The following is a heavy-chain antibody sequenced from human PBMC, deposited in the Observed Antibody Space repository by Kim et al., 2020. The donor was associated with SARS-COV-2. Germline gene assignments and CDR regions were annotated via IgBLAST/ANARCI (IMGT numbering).Heavy chain of an antibody. CDR3: AKDRAISGSQNTGWFDP. J-gene: IGHJ5*02. D-gene: IGHD1-26*01. V-gene: IGHV3-23*01. CDR2: ISGSGGST. CDR1: GFTFSSYA. Sequence: GGSLRLSCAASGFTFSSYAMSWVRQAPGKGLEWVSAISGSGGSTYYADSVKGRFTISRDNSKNTLYLQMNSLRAEDTAVYYCAKDRAISGSQNTGWFDPWGQGTLVTVSS.